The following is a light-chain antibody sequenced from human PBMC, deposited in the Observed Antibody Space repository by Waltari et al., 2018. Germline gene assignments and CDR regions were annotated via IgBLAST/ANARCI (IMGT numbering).Light chain of an antibody. CDR3: CSYAGNYIWV. Sequence: QSALTQPASVSGSPGQSVTISCTGASSDIVRCDIVSWYQQHPGNAPKLIICDVSKRPSGVSDRFSGSKSGDTASLTISGLQFEDEADYYCCSYAGNYIWVFGGGTRLTVL. J-gene: IGLJ3*02. V-gene: IGLV2-23*02. CDR1: SSDIVRCDI. CDR2: DVS.